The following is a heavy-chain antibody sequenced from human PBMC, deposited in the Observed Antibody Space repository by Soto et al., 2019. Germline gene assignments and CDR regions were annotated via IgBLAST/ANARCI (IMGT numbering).Heavy chain of an antibody. CDR3: ATVPQGGRGSRGRGLDY. CDR2: FDPEDGET. D-gene: IGHD1-26*01. J-gene: IGHJ4*02. V-gene: IGHV1-24*01. CDR1: GYTLTELS. Sequence: QVQLVQSGAEVKKPGASVKVSCKVSGYTLTELSMHWVRQAPGKGLEWMGGFDPEDGETIYAQKFQGRVTMTEDTSXDXXYMELSSLRSEDTAVYYCATVPQGGRGSRGRGLDYWGQGTLVTVSS.